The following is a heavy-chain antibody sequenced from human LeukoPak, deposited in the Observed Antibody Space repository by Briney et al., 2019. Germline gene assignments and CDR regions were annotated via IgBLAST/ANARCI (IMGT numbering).Heavy chain of an antibody. CDR2: INHSGST. CDR1: GGSFSGYY. Sequence: SETLSLTCAVYGGSFSGYYWSWIRQPPGKGLEWIGEINHSGSTNYNPSLKSRVTISVDTSKNQFSLKLSPVTAADTAVYYCARGKRWLQLWSVRAIFDYWGQGTLVTVSS. V-gene: IGHV4-34*01. D-gene: IGHD5-24*01. CDR3: ARGKRWLQLWSVRAIFDY. J-gene: IGHJ4*02.